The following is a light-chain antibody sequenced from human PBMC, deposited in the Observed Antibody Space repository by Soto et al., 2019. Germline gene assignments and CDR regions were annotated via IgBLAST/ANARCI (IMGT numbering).Light chain of an antibody. CDR1: SSDVGSYNL. V-gene: IGLV2-23*01. CDR3: CAFVRSNALL. J-gene: IGLJ2*01. Sequence: QSVLTQPASVSGSPGQSITISCTGTSSDVGSYNLVSWYQHHPGKPPKFIIYEDNKRPSGVSNRFSGSKSGNTASLTISGLQAEDEADYYCCAFVRSNALLFGGGTKLTVL. CDR2: EDN.